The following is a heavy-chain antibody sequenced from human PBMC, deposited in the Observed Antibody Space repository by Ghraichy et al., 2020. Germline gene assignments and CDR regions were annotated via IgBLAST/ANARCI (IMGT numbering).Heavy chain of an antibody. D-gene: IGHD2-8*01. V-gene: IGHV4-34*01. CDR3: AGAKWGFDY. CDR1: GRPFSGYS. CDR2: INHSGNT. J-gene: IGHJ4*01. Sequence: SETLSLTCTISGRPFSGYSWAWIRQPPGKGLEWIGEINHSGNTHYNPSLKSRVTISGDTSKSQLSLKLSSVTAADTAVYYCAGAKWGFDYWGHGTLVTVSS.